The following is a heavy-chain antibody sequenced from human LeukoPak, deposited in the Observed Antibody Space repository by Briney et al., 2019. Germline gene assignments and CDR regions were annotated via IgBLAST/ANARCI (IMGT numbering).Heavy chain of an antibody. D-gene: IGHD3-10*01. Sequence: GGSLRLSCAASGFTFSSYEMNWVRQAPGKGLEWVSYISSSGSTIYYADSVKGRFTISRDNAKNSLYLQLSSLRAEDTAVYYCATGFFYYYYMDVWGRGTTVTVSS. CDR2: ISSSGSTI. CDR1: GFTFSSYE. CDR3: ATGFFYYYYMDV. J-gene: IGHJ6*03. V-gene: IGHV3-48*03.